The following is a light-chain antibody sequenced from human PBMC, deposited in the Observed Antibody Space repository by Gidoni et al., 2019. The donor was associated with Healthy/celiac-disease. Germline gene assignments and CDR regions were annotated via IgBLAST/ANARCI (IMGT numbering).Light chain of an antibody. Sequence: EIVMTQSPATLSVSPGERATLSCRASQSVSSNLAWYQQKPGQAPRLLIYGSSTRATGIPARFSGNGSGKEFTLTISNLQSEDFAVYYCQQYNNWWTFXXXTKVEIK. CDR2: GSS. CDR1: QSVSSN. J-gene: IGKJ1*01. V-gene: IGKV3-15*01. CDR3: QQYNNWWT.